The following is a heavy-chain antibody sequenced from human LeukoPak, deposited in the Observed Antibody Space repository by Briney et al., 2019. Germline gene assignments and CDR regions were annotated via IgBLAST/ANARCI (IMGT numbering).Heavy chain of an antibody. CDR3: ASLVVVTATEDC. CDR2: INPNSGGT. J-gene: IGHJ4*02. D-gene: IGHD2-21*02. V-gene: IGHV1-2*02. CDR1: GYTFTGYY. Sequence: GASVKVSCKAPGYTFTGYYMHWIRQAPGQGLEWMGWINPNSGGTNYAQKFQGRVTMTRDTSISTAYMELSRLRSDDTAMYYCASLVVVTATEDCWGQGTLITVSS.